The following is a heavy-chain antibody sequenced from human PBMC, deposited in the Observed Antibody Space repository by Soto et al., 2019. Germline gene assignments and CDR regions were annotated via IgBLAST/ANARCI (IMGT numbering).Heavy chain of an antibody. D-gene: IGHD4-17*01. CDR2: MNPNSGNT. CDR3: ARTLYGDNVDY. J-gene: IGHJ4*02. CDR1: GYTFTSYD. V-gene: IGHV1-8*01. Sequence: QVQLVQSGAEVKKPGASVKVSCKASGYTFTSYDSNWGRQATGQGLEWMGWMNPNSGNTGYAQTFQGRVTRSRNTSISTAYMELSSLRSEDTALYYCARTLYGDNVDYWGQGTLVTVSS.